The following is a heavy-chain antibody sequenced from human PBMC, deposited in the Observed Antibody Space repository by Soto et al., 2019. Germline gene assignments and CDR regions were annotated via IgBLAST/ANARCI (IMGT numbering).Heavy chain of an antibody. CDR2: IYHSGST. CDR3: ARVGDKGVGFDY. CDR1: GYSISSGYY. Sequence: QVQLQESGPGLVKPSETLSLTCAVSGYSISSGYYWGWIRQPPGKGLEWIGSIYHSGSTYYNPSLKSRVTISVDTSKNQFSLKLSSVTAADTAVYYCARVGDKGVGFDYWGQGTLVTVSS. V-gene: IGHV4-38-2*01. D-gene: IGHD1-26*01. J-gene: IGHJ4*02.